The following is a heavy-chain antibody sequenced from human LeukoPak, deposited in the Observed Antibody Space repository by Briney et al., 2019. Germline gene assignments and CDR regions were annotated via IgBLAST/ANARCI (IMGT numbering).Heavy chain of an antibody. CDR2: ISGSGDST. D-gene: IGHD3-22*01. J-gene: IGHJ4*02. CDR1: GFTFSSYG. V-gene: IGHV3-23*01. CDR3: AKVAQHPSSGYYSTGEFDY. Sequence: PGGSLRLSCAASGFTFSSYGMSWVRQAPGKGLEWVSAISGSGDSTYYADSVKGRFTISRDNSKNTLYLQMNSLRAEDTAVYYCAKVAQHPSSGYYSTGEFDYWGQGTLVTVSS.